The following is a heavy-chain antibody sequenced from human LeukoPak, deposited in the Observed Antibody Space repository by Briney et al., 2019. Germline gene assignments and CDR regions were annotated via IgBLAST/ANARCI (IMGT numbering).Heavy chain of an antibody. CDR3: ARDCLGGGSCYGFDY. Sequence: GGSLRLSCAASGFTFSSYSMNWVRQAPGKGLEWVSSISSSSSYIYYADSVKGRFTISRDNAKNSLYLQMNSLRAEDTAVYYCARDCLGGGSCYGFDYWGQGTLVTVSS. D-gene: IGHD2-15*01. CDR1: GFTFSSYS. CDR2: ISSSSSYI. J-gene: IGHJ4*02. V-gene: IGHV3-21*01.